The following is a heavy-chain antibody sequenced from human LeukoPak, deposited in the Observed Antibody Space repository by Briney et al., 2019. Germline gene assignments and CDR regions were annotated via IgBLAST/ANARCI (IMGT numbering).Heavy chain of an antibody. V-gene: IGHV4-4*07. D-gene: IGHD3-22*01. CDR2: FHTSGST. Sequence: SETLSLTCTVSGGSISSYYWSWIRQPAGKGLEWIGRFHTSGSTNYNPSLKSRGTMSVDTSKNQFSLKLSSVTAADTAVYYCARDRYYYDSSGYYALDYWGQGTLVTVSS. CDR1: GGSISSYY. CDR3: ARDRYYYDSSGYYALDY. J-gene: IGHJ4*02.